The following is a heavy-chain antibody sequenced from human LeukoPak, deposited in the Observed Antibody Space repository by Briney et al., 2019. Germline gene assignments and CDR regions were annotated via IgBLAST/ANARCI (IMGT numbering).Heavy chain of an antibody. CDR1: GFTVSSNY. CDR2: IYSGGNT. J-gene: IGHJ4*02. V-gene: IGHV3-53*01. CDR3: ARLSGWSFFLDY. D-gene: IGHD6-19*01. Sequence: GGSLRLSCAASGFTVSSNYMSWVRQAPGKGLEWVSVIYSGGNTYYADSVKGRFTISRDNSKNTLYLQMNSLRAEDTAVYYCARLSGWSFFLDYWGQGTLVTVSS.